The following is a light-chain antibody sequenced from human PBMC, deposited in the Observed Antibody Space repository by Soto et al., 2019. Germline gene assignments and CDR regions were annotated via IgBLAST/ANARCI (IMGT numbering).Light chain of an antibody. CDR3: QQRSSWPRIT. J-gene: IGKJ5*01. CDR2: DVS. CDR1: QSVSTF. V-gene: IGKV3-11*01. Sequence: EVVLAQTPATPSFSPGERATLSCRASQSVSTFLAWYQHKPGQAPRLLIYDVSNRASGIPARFSGSGSGTDFTLTISSLEPEDFAVYYCQQRSSWPRITFGQGTRLEI.